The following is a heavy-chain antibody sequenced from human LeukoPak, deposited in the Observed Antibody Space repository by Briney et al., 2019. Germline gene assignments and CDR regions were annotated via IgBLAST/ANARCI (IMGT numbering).Heavy chain of an antibody. J-gene: IGHJ6*02. CDR3: TSYITPRASPGMDV. CDR1: EFIFTGSA. Sequence: GGSLRLSCAASEFIFTGSAIHWVRQPSGKGLEWVGRIRNKANSYATAYAASVKGRFTISRDESKNTAYLQMNSLKTEDTAEYYCTSYITPRASPGMDVWGQGTTVIVSS. CDR2: IRNKANSYAT. D-gene: IGHD3-3*01. V-gene: IGHV3-73*01.